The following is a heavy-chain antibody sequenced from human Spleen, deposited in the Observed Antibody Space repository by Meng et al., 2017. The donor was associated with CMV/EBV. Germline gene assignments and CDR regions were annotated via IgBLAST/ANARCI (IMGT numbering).Heavy chain of an antibody. J-gene: IGHJ3*01. CDR3: VKDSSEWLGAFDV. V-gene: IGHV3-21*04. D-gene: IGHD3-3*01. Sequence: LSLTCAASGFTFSSYSMNWVRQAPGKGLEWVSSISSSSYIYYADSVKGRFTISRDNAKNSLYLEMYFLRPEDTALYYCVKDSSEWLGAFDVWGPGTMVTVSS. CDR2: ISSSSYI. CDR1: GFTFSSYS.